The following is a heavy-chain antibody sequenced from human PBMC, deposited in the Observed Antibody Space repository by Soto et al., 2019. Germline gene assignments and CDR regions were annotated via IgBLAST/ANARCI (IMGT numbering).Heavy chain of an antibody. D-gene: IGHD3-22*01. V-gene: IGHV3-30-3*01. Sequence: PGGSLRLSCAASGFTFSDYYMDWVRQAPGKGLEWVAVISYDGSNKYYADSVKGRFTISRDNSKNTLFLQMSSLRTDDTAVYYCARAPLGYYFDSSGYYPYNWFDPWGQGTLVTVSS. CDR1: GFTFSDYY. CDR2: ISYDGSNK. CDR3: ARAPLGYYFDSSGYYPYNWFDP. J-gene: IGHJ5*02.